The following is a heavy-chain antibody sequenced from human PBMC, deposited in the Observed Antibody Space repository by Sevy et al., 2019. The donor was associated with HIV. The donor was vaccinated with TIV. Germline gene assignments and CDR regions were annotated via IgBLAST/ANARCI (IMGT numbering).Heavy chain of an antibody. CDR2: ISKISRFI. J-gene: IGHJ4*02. CDR3: ARDGQQTNWAILDY. Sequence: GGSLRLSCAASGFTFSSYSMNWVRQAPGKGLEWVASISKISRFIFYADSLKGRFSISRDNAKNSLYLQMNSLRAEDTAVYYCARDGQQTNWAILDYWGQGTLVTVSS. V-gene: IGHV3-21*01. CDR1: GFTFSSYS. D-gene: IGHD7-27*01.